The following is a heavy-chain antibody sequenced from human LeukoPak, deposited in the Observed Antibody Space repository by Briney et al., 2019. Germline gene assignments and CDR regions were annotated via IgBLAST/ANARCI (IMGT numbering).Heavy chain of an antibody. CDR3: ARHRAYSSSSPFDY. D-gene: IGHD6-6*01. CDR2: IYYSGTT. CDR1: GASINTYY. V-gene: IGHV4-59*08. Sequence: SETLSLTCTVSGASINTYYWSWVRQPPGKGLEWIGYIYYSGTTSYNPSLKTRVTISIDTSKNQFSLKLSSVTAADTAVYYCARHRAYSSSSPFDYWGQGTLVTVSS. J-gene: IGHJ4*02.